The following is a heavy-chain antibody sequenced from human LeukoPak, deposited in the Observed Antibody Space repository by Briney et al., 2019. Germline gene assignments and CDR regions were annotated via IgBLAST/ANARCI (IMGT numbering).Heavy chain of an antibody. CDR1: GFTFSSYG. D-gene: IGHD1-26*01. CDR2: IWYDGSNK. CDR3: ARGGRWELLDYYYYGMDV. V-gene: IGHV3-33*01. Sequence: GGSLRLSCAASGFTFSSYGMHWVRQAPGKGLEWVAVIWYDGSNKYYADSVKGRFTISRDNSKNTLYLQMNSLRAEDTAVYYCARGGRWELLDYYYYGMDVWGQGTTVTVSS. J-gene: IGHJ6*02.